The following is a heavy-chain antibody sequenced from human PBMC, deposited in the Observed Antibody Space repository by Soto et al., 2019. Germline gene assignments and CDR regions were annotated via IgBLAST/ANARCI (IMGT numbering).Heavy chain of an antibody. Sequence: QLQLQESGPGLVRPSETLSLSCTVSGGSISSNSYYWGWIRQPPGKGLEWIGCIHYSGSTYYNPSLRIRVTSSVDTSKNQFSLKVSSVTAADTAVYYCARRLFSSTWPSYFDYWGQGTLVPVSS. CDR3: ARRLFSSTWPSYFDY. CDR1: GGSISSNSYY. J-gene: IGHJ4*02. CDR2: IHYSGST. D-gene: IGHD6-13*01. V-gene: IGHV4-39*01.